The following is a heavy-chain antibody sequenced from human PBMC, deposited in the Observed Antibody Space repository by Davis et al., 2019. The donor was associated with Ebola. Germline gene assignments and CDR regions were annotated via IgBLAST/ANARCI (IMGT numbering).Heavy chain of an antibody. Sequence: SETLSLTCAVYGGSFSGYYWSWIRQPPGKGLEWIGEINHSGSTNYNPSLKSRVTISVDTSKNQFSLKLSSVTAADTAVYYCARARGISTWFDPWGQGTLVTVSS. CDR1: GGSFSGYY. CDR2: INHSGST. CDR3: ARARGISTWFDP. D-gene: IGHD3-3*01. V-gene: IGHV4-34*01. J-gene: IGHJ5*02.